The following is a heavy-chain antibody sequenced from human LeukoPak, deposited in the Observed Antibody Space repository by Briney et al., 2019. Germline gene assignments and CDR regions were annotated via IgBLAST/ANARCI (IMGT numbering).Heavy chain of an antibody. CDR1: GGSISSGSYY. D-gene: IGHD6-19*01. CDR3: ARDSRIAVAGTWDYYYYYYMDV. J-gene: IGHJ6*03. CDR2: IYTSGST. Sequence: SETLSLTCTVSGGSISSGSYYWSWIRQPAGKGLEWIGRIYTSGSTNYNPSLKSRVTISVDTSKNQFSLKLSSVTAADTAVYYCARDSRIAVAGTWDYYYYYYMDVWGKGTTVTISS. V-gene: IGHV4-61*02.